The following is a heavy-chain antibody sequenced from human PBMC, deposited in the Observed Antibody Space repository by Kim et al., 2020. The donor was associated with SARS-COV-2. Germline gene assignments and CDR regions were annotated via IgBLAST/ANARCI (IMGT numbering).Heavy chain of an antibody. Sequence: PGGSLRLSCVASGFTIDKYAIHWVRQAPGKAPEWVSGIQWLSGETGYADSVKGRFTISRDNAKNSMYLQMNSLRPEDTAFYYCTRDFTPGGADLWGQGTMVTVSS. CDR3: TRDFTPGGADL. J-gene: IGHJ6*02. CDR1: GFTIDKYA. D-gene: IGHD2-15*01. V-gene: IGHV3-9*01. CDR2: IQWLSGET.